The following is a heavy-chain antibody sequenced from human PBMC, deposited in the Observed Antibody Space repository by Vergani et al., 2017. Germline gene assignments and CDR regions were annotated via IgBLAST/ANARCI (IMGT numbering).Heavy chain of an antibody. V-gene: IGHV3-15*01. CDR2: IKSKTDGGTT. D-gene: IGHD6-19*01. J-gene: IGHJ2*01. CDR1: GFTFSNAW. Sequence: EVQLVESGGGLVKPGGSLRLSCAASGFTFSNAWMSWVRQAPGKGLEWVGRIKSKTDGGTTDYAAPVKGRFTISRDDSKNTLYLQMNSLRAEDTAVYYCARSFIAVADPTGWYFDLWGRGTLVTVSS. CDR3: ARSFIAVADPTGWYFDL.